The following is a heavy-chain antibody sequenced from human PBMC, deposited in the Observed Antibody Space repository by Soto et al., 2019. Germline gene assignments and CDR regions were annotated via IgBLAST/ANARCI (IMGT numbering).Heavy chain of an antibody. CDR1: GYSIGSGYY. V-gene: IGHV4-38-2*01. CDR2: IYHAGSV. J-gene: IGHJ6*02. CDR3: ARTFDYYGMDV. Sequence: SETLSLTCAVSGYSIGSGYYWAWIRQSPGKGLEWIGSIYHAGSVYYNPSLNGRGALSMDTSKNHFSLKLISVTAADTAVYYCARTFDYYGMDVWGQGTTVTVSS.